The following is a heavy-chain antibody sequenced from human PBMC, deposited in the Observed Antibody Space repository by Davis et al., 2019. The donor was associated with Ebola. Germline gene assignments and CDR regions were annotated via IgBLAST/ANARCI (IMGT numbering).Heavy chain of an antibody. CDR2: IWRDGSNT. V-gene: IGHV3-30*02. J-gene: IGHJ4*02. D-gene: IGHD1-1*01. CDR1: GFTFSRYG. Sequence: GESLKISCAASGFTFSRYGMHWVRQAPGKGLEWMALIWRDGSNTYYADSVKGRFTISRDNSKNTLYLQMNSLRSDDTAVYYCARAQFPTTNDHWGQGTLVTVSS. CDR3: ARAQFPTTNDH.